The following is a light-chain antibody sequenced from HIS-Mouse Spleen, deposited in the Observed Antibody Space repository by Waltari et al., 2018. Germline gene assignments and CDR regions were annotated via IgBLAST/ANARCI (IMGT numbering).Light chain of an antibody. CDR1: QGISSY. J-gene: IGKJ1*01. Sequence: DIQLTQSPSFRSASAGDTVTITCRASQGISSYLAWYQQKPVKAPKLLIYAASTLQSGVPSRFSGSGSGTEFTLTISSLQPEDFATYYCQQLNSYPPTFGQGTKVEIK. CDR3: QQLNSYPPT. CDR2: AAS. V-gene: IGKV1-9*01.